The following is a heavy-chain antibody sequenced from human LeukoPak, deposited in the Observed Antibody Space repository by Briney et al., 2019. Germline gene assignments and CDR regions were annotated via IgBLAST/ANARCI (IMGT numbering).Heavy chain of an antibody. J-gene: IGHJ4*02. CDR1: GGTFSSYA. D-gene: IGHD3-10*01. CDR3: ARSVAIGASGILLVY. V-gene: IGHV1-69*04. Sequence: ASVKVSCKPSGGTFSSYAISWVRQAPGQGLEWMGRIIPILGIANYAQKFQGRVTITADKSTSTAYMELSSLRSEDTGVYYCARSVAIGASGILLVYWGQGTLVTVSS. CDR2: IIPILGIA.